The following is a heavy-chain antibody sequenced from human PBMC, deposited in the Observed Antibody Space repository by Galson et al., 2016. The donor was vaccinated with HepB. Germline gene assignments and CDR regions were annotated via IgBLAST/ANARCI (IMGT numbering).Heavy chain of an antibody. Sequence: SLRLSCAASGFTFSNYWMHWVRQAPGKGLVWVSRIKSDGSYTSYADSVRGRITISRDNAKNTLYLQMNSLRGEDTALYYCVRGLKYGNQGDYWGQGTLVTVSS. CDR2: IKSDGSYT. V-gene: IGHV3-74*01. CDR1: GFTFSNYW. J-gene: IGHJ4*02. CDR3: VRGLKYGNQGDY. D-gene: IGHD1-1*01.